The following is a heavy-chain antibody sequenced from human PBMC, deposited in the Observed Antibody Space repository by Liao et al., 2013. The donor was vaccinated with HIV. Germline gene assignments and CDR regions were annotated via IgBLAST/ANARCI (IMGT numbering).Heavy chain of an antibody. Sequence: QVQLQQWGAGLLKPSETLSLTCGVSGGSFSGSFWYLDPPGTREGAWSGLGKVNHSGMTNYSPSLASRLTLSVDTSKNQFSLNLRSVTAADTAVYYCARGRRPWEVFSENYYMDVWGVWDRGHRLL. CDR2: VNHSGMT. D-gene: IGHD1-26*01. J-gene: IGHJ6*03. V-gene: IGHV4-34*01. CDR3: ARGRRPWEVFSENYYMDV. CDR1: GGSFSGSF.